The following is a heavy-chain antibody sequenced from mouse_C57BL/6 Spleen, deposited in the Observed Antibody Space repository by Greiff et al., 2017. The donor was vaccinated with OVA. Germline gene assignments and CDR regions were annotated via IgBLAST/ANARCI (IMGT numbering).Heavy chain of an antibody. CDR2: INPNYGTT. V-gene: IGHV1-39*01. CDR3: AREEGYYYGSSSAWFAY. CDR1: GYSFTDYN. Sequence: VHVKQSGPELVKPGASVKISCKASGYSFTDYNMNWVKQSNGKSLEWIGVINPNYGTTSYNQKFKGKATLTVDQSSSTAYMHVNSLSAEDSAVYYCAREEGYYYGSSSAWFAYWGQGTLVTVSA. J-gene: IGHJ3*01. D-gene: IGHD1-1*01.